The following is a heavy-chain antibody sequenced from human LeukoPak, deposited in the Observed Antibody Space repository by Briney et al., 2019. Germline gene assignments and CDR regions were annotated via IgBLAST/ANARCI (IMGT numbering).Heavy chain of an antibody. D-gene: IGHD1-26*01. V-gene: IGHV1-69*04. J-gene: IGHJ4*02. CDR2: IIPILGIA. Sequence: GASVKVSCKASGGTFSSYTISWVRQAPGQGLEWMGRIIPILGIANYAQKFQGRVTITADKSTSTAYMELSSLRSEDTAVYYCARESPIVGNFDYWGQGTLVTVSS. CDR3: ARESPIVGNFDY. CDR1: GGTFSSYT.